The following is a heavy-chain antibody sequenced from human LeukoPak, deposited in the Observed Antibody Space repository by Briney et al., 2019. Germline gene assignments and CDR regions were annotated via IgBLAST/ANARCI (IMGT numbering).Heavy chain of an antibody. CDR1: GGSISSSSYY. CDR2: IYHSGST. Sequence: SETLSLTCTVSGGSISSSSYYWGWIRQPPGKGLEWIGSIYHSGSTYYNPSLKSRVTISVDTSKNQFSLKLSSVTAADTAVYYCATRRGSIGYFDYWGQGTLVTVSS. V-gene: IGHV4-39*07. J-gene: IGHJ4*02. CDR3: ATRRGSIGYFDY. D-gene: IGHD6-13*01.